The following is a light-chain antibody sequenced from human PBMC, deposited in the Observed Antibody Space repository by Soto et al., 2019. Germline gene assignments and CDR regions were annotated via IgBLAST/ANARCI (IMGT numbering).Light chain of an antibody. CDR2: GES. J-gene: IGKJ4*01. CDR3: QQYDTSPLA. V-gene: IGKV3-20*01. Sequence: EIVLTQSPGTLSLSPGERATLSCRASQSVNCGFLAWYQQKPGQAPRLFSYGESSRATGLPDRFSGNGSGTDVTLPISRLEAEEYAVYYCQQYDTSPLALGGGTKVEIK. CDR1: QSVNCGF.